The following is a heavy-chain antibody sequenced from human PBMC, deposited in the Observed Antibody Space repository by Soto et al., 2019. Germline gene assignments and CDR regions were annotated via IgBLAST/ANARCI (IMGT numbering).Heavy chain of an antibody. CDR3: ARHTAGSLAHFGMDV. Sequence: SETLSLTCTVSGGSISSSSNFWGRLPPATGKGLEWIGSIYYSGSTYYNPSLKSRVTMSVDTSKNQFSLNLNSVTAADTAVYYCARHTAGSLAHFGMDVWGQGTTVT. CDR2: IYYSGST. J-gene: IGHJ6*02. D-gene: IGHD3-10*01. CDR1: GGSISSSSNF. V-gene: IGHV4-39*01.